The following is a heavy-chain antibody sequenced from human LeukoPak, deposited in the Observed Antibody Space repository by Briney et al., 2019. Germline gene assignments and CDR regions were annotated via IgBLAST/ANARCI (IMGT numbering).Heavy chain of an antibody. CDR2: IKQDGSEK. CDR1: GFTFSGYW. D-gene: IGHD3-10*01. CDR3: ARGDKGSY. Sequence: GGSLRLSCAASGFTFSGYWMSWVRQAPGKGLEWVAHIKQDGSEKYYVDSVKGRFTISRDDAENSLYLQMNSLRAEDTAVYYCARGDKGSYWGQGPLVTVSS. J-gene: IGHJ4*02. V-gene: IGHV3-7*01.